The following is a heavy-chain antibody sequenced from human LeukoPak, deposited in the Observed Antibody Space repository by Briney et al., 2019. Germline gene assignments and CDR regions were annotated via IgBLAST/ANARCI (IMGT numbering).Heavy chain of an antibody. J-gene: IGHJ4*02. V-gene: IGHV4-59*01. CDR2: IYYSGST. CDR1: GGSISSYY. Sequence: PSETLSLTCTVSGGSISSYYWSWIRQPPGKGLVWIGYIYYSGSTNYNPSLKSRVTISVDTSKNQFSLKLSSVTAADTAVYYCASGGHSSSWYPYYFDYWGQGTLVTVSS. CDR3: ASGGHSSSWYPYYFDY. D-gene: IGHD6-13*01.